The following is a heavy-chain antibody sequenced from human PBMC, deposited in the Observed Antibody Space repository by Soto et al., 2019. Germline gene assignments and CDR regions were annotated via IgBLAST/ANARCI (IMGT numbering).Heavy chain of an antibody. J-gene: IGHJ4*02. CDR2: IIPIFGTA. Sequence: GASVKVSCKASGGTFNSYAISWVRQAPGQGLEWMGGIIPIFGTANYAQKFQGRVTITADESTSTAYMELSSLRSEDTAVYYCARDYDILTNIPLYWGQGTLVTVSS. CDR1: GGTFNSYA. V-gene: IGHV1-69*13. D-gene: IGHD3-9*01. CDR3: ARDYDILTNIPLY.